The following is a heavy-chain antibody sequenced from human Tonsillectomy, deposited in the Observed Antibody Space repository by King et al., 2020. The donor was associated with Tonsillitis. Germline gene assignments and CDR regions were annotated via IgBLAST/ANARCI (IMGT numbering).Heavy chain of an antibody. CDR2: IYTSGST. CDR1: GSSISSGSYY. V-gene: IGHV4-61*02. D-gene: IGHD3-22*01. CDR3: ARDYYDSSGFFDAFDI. Sequence: QLQESGPGQVKPSQTLSLTCTVSGSSISSGSYYWSWIRQPAGKGLEWIGRIYTSGSTNYNPSLKSRGTISIDTSKNQFSLKLSSVTAADTAVYYCARDYYDSSGFFDAFDIWGQGTMVTVSS. J-gene: IGHJ3*02.